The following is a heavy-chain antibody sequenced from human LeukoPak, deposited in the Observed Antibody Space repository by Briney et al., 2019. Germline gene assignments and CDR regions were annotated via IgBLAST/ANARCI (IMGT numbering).Heavy chain of an antibody. CDR2: FSPGDSDS. Sequence: GESPKISCKGSGYSLTSYWIGWGRQMPGKDLEWMGLFSPGDSDSRDSPSFQGQVTISADKSISTVYLQWSSLKASDTAMYYCARLASAWNFDYWGQGTLVTVSS. D-gene: IGHD6-19*01. CDR1: GYSLTSYW. V-gene: IGHV5-51*01. J-gene: IGHJ4*02. CDR3: ARLASAWNFDY.